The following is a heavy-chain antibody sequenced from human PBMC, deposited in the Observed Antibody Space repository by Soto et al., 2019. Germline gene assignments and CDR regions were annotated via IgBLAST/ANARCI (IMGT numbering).Heavy chain of an antibody. CDR3: AKDPTVSLRGSDY. D-gene: IGHD4-17*01. CDR1: GFSFSSYA. V-gene: IGHV3-23*01. J-gene: IGHJ4*02. Sequence: EVRLLESGGGLVQPGGSLRLSCAASGFSFSSYAMTWVRQAPGKGLEWVSTMSNSGGSTYYADSVKGRFTISRDNSKNTLYLQMNSLRVEDTAVDYCAKDPTVSLRGSDYWGQGNLVTVSS. CDR2: MSNSGGST.